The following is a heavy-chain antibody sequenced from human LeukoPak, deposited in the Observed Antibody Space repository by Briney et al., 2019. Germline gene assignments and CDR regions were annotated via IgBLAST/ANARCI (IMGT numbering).Heavy chain of an antibody. D-gene: IGHD5-12*01. CDR1: AGSISSSTSY. CDR3: ARQAPRYSGYDRLLHFDP. V-gene: IGHV4-39*01. CDR2: IYYSGST. J-gene: IGHJ5*02. Sequence: SETLSLACSVSAGSISSSTSYWGWIRQPPGKGLEWIGSIYYSGSTYYNPSLKSRGTISVDTSKNQFSLKVSSVTAADTAVYYCARQAPRYSGYDRLLHFDPWGQGTLVTVSS.